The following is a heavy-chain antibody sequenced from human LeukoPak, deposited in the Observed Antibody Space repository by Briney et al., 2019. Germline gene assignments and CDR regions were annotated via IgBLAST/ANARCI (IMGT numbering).Heavy chain of an antibody. V-gene: IGHV3-48*01. CDR1: GFTFSNAW. Sequence: RAGGSLRLSCAASGFTFSNAWMNWVRQAPGKGLEWVSYISSSSSTIYYADSVKGRFTISRDNAKNSLYLQMNSLRAEDTAVYYCAREGYSPYWGQGTLVTVSS. CDR3: AREGYSPY. J-gene: IGHJ4*02. D-gene: IGHD6-13*01. CDR2: ISSSSSTI.